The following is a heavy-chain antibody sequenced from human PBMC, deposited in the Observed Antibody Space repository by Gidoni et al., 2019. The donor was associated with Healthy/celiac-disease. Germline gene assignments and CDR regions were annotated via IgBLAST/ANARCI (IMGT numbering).Heavy chain of an antibody. Sequence: EVQLVESGGGLVQPGGSLRLSCAASGFTFSRYWMHWVRQAPGKGLVGVSRIKREGSSKSDADSVKGRFTISRDNAKNTLYLQRNRLRAEDTAVYYCAREGGGGNPRYYYYYMDVWGKGTTVTVSS. CDR3: AREGGGGNPRYYYYYMDV. D-gene: IGHD3-16*01. J-gene: IGHJ6*03. CDR1: GFTFSRYW. CDR2: IKREGSSK. V-gene: IGHV3-74*01.